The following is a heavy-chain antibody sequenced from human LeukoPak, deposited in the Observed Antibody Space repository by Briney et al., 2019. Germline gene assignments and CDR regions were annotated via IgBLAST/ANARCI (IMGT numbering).Heavy chain of an antibody. V-gene: IGHV3-23*01. CDR3: AKWGDFDILTGYYVSDF. CDR2: VTGSGGST. J-gene: IGHJ4*02. Sequence: GASLRLSCVASGFTFSNYAMSWVRQAPGKRLEWVSAVTGSGGSTYYADSVKGRFTISRDNSRNTLFLQMNSLRAEDTAVYYCAKWGDFDILTGYYVSDFWGQEALVTVSS. D-gene: IGHD3-9*01. CDR1: GFTFSNYA.